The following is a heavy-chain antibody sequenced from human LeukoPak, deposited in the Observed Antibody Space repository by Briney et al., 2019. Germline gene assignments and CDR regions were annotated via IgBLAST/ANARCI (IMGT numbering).Heavy chain of an antibody. V-gene: IGHV4-39*01. CDR2: IYYSGST. Sequence: PSETLSLTCTVSGGXISSSSYYWGWIRQPPGKGLEWIGSIYYSGSTYYTPSLKSRVTISVDTSKNQFSLKLSSVTAADTAVYYCARLEGHSYNYWGQGTLVTVSS. CDR1: GGXISSSSYY. D-gene: IGHD5-18*01. CDR3: ARLEGHSYNY. J-gene: IGHJ4*02.